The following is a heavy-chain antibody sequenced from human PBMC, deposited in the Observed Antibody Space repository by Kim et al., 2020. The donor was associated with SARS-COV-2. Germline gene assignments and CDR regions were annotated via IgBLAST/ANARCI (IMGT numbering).Heavy chain of an antibody. CDR2: ISSSGSTI. J-gene: IGHJ3*02. V-gene: IGHV3-48*03. CDR1: GFTFSSYE. D-gene: IGHD3-22*01. CDR3: ARDQRYYDRDAFDI. Sequence: GGSLRLSCAASGFTFSSYEMNWVRQAPGKGLEWVSYISSSGSTIYYADSVKGRFTISRDNAKNSLYLQMNSLRAEDTAVYYCARDQRYYDRDAFDIWGQGTMVTVSS.